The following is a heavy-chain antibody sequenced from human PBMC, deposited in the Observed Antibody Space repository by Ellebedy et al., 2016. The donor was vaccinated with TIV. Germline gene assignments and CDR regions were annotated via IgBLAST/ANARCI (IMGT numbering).Heavy chain of an antibody. CDR1: GFTFSIYW. D-gene: IGHD3-16*01. V-gene: IGHV3-74*01. CDR3: ASGFTHYGAFDI. CDR2: IKSVGGST. J-gene: IGHJ3*02. Sequence: GESLKISXAASGFTFSIYWMHWVRQAPGKGLVWVSHIKSVGGSTIYADFVKGRFTISRDNAKNTLYLQMNSLRAEDTAVYYCASGFTHYGAFDIWGQGTMVTVSS.